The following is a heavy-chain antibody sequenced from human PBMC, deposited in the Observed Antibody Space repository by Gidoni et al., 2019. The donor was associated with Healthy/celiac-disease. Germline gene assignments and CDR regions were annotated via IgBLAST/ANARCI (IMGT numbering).Heavy chain of an antibody. CDR1: GGSFRGYY. CDR3: ARGRPPTYYYDSSGYYYFDY. D-gene: IGHD3-22*01. Sequence: QVQLQQWGAGLLKPSETLSLTCAVYGGSFRGYYWSWLRQPPGKGLEWIGEINHSGSTNYNPSLKSRVTISVDTSKNQFPLKLSSVTAADTAVYYCARGRPPTYYYDSSGYYYFDYWGQGTLVTVSS. V-gene: IGHV4-34*01. CDR2: INHSGST. J-gene: IGHJ4*02.